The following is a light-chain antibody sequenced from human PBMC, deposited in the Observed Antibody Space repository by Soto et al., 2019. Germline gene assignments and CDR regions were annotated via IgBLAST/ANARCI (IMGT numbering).Light chain of an antibody. J-gene: IGKJ1*01. CDR3: QQYGTSPRT. Sequence: EIVLTQSPGTLSLSPGERATLSCRASQSVRSSYLAWYQQKLGQAPRLLIYGVSNRATGIPDRFSGSGSGTDFTLTISRLESEDFAVYYYQQYGTSPRTFGQGTKVEIK. CDR2: GVS. V-gene: IGKV3-20*01. CDR1: QSVRSSY.